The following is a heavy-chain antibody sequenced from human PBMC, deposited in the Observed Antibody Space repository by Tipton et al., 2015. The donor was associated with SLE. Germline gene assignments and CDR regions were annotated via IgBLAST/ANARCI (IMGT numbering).Heavy chain of an antibody. Sequence: SLRLSCAASGFTFSRYGLQWVRQAPGKGLEYVSAISGNGGSTYYANSVKGRFTISRDNAKNSLYLQMNSLRAEDTAVYYCAREYPVYGMDAWGQGTTVTVSS. J-gene: IGHJ6*02. D-gene: IGHD2-2*02. CDR2: ISGNGGST. V-gene: IGHV3-64*01. CDR1: GFTFSRYG. CDR3: AREYPVYGMDA.